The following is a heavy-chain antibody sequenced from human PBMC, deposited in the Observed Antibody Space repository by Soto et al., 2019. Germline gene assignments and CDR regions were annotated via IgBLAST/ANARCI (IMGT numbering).Heavy chain of an antibody. Sequence: QVQLVQSGAEVKKPGSSVKVSCKASGGTFSTYAISWVRQAPGQGLEWMGGIIPIFGTANYAQKFQGRVTITAEESTSTAYMELRSLRSEDTAVYFCAREEAAAGTFDYWGQGTLVTVSS. CDR1: GGTFSTYA. CDR2: IIPIFGTA. J-gene: IGHJ4*02. D-gene: IGHD6-13*01. CDR3: AREEAAAGTFDY. V-gene: IGHV1-69*01.